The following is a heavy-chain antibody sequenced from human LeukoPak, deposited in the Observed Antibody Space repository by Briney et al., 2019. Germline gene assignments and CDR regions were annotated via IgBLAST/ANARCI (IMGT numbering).Heavy chain of an antibody. CDR3: ARDLGPHSSSPNSGAFDI. J-gene: IGHJ3*02. CDR2: ISGSGDST. Sequence: GGSLRLSCAASGFTFSSYAMSWVRQAPGKGLEWVSAISGSGDSTYYADSVQGRFTISRDNARTSLYLQMNSLRAEDTAVYYCARDLGPHSSSPNSGAFDIWGQGTMVTVSS. D-gene: IGHD6-6*01. CDR1: GFTFSSYA. V-gene: IGHV3-23*01.